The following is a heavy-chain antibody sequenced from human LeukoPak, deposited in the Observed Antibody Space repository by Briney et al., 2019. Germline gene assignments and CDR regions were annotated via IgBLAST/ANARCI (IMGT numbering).Heavy chain of an antibody. Sequence: SETLSLTCTVSGGSISSYYWSWIRQPPGKGLEWIGYIYYSGSTNYNPSLKSRFTIPVDTSKNQFSLRRSAVTAVDTAFYYVAKVPPRYCSGSSCYSEYYYYGMDVWGQGTTVTVSS. D-gene: IGHD2-15*01. CDR1: GGSISSYY. V-gene: IGHV4-59*01. CDR2: IYYSGST. J-gene: IGHJ6*02. CDR3: AKVPPRYCSGSSCYSEYYYYGMDV.